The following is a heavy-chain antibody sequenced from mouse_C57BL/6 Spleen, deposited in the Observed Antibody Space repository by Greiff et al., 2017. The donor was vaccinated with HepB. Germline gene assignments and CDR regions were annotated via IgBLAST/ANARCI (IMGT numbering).Heavy chain of an antibody. CDR2: IYPGDGDT. Sequence: QVQLKQSGPELVKPGASVKISCKASGYAFSSSWMNWVKQRPGKGLEWIGRIYPGDGDTNYNGKFKGKATLTADKSSSTAYMQLSSLTSEDSAVYFCAREGAYYSNCFAYWGQGTLVTVSA. CDR1: GYAFSSSW. J-gene: IGHJ3*01. D-gene: IGHD2-5*01. CDR3: AREGAYYSNCFAY. V-gene: IGHV1-82*01.